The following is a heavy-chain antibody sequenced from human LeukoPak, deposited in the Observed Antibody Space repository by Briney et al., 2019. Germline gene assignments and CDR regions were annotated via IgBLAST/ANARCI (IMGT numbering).Heavy chain of an antibody. D-gene: IGHD1-26*01. J-gene: IGHJ4*02. V-gene: IGHV4-59*01. CDR1: GGSISSYY. CDR2: IYYSGST. CDR3: ARDKDHSGSYPYFDY. Sequence: SETLSLTCTVSGGSISSYYWSWVRQPPGKGLEWIGYIYYSGSTNYNPSLKSRVTISVDTSKNQFSLKLSSVTAADTAVYYCARDKDHSGSYPYFDYWGQGTRVTVSS.